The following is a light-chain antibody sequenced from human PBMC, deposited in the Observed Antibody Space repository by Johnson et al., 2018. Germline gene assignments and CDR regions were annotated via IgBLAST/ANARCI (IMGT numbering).Light chain of an antibody. J-gene: IGLJ1*01. V-gene: IGLV1-51*02. CDR1: SSNIGNNY. Sequence: QSVLTQPPSVSAAPGQKVTISCSGSSSNIGNNYVSWYQQLPGTAPKLLIYENNKRPSGIPDRFSGSKSGTSATLGITGPQPGDAAAYYCGQWDSSLSAWNVFGTGNKGTVL. CDR3: GQWDSSLSAWNV. CDR2: ENN.